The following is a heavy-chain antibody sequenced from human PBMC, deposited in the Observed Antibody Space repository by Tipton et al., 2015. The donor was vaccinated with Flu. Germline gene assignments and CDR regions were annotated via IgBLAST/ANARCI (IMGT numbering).Heavy chain of an antibody. CDR3: ARVTTVSLPDY. J-gene: IGHJ4*02. D-gene: IGHD4-17*01. CDR1: GGSISSSSYY. CDR2: IYYSGST. Sequence: TLSLICTVSGGSISSSSYYWGWIRQPPGKGLEWIGSIYYSGSTYYNPSLKSRVTISVDTSKNQFSLKLSSVTAADTAVYYCARVTTVSLPDYWGQGTLVTVSS. V-gene: IGHV4-39*01.